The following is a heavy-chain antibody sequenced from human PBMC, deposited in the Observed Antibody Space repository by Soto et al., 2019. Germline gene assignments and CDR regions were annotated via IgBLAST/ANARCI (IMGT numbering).Heavy chain of an antibody. D-gene: IGHD4-17*01. Sequence: QVQLQESGPGLVKPSQTLSLTCTVSGGSISSGGYYWSWIRQHPGKGLEWIGYIYYSGSTYYTPSLKSRVTISVDTSKNQFSLKLSSVTAADTAVYYCARGYGNYGDPPYFDYWGQGTLVTVSS. CDR1: GGSISSGGYY. J-gene: IGHJ4*02. CDR3: ARGYGNYGDPPYFDY. V-gene: IGHV4-31*03. CDR2: IYYSGST.